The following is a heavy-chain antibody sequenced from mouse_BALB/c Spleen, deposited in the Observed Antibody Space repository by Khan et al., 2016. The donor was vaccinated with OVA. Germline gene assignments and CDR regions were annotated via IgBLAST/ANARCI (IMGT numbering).Heavy chain of an antibody. V-gene: IGHV1-53*01. Sequence: VQLQQSGTELVKPGASVKLSCKASGYTFISYYMYWVKQRPGQGLEWIGEINPSNGDTNFNEKFKSKATLTVDKSSSTAYMQLSSLTSDDSAVDYCTRSGYGSFAYWGQGTLVTVSA. CDR2: INPSNGDT. CDR3: TRSGYGSFAY. D-gene: IGHD1-1*02. CDR1: GYTFISYY. J-gene: IGHJ3*01.